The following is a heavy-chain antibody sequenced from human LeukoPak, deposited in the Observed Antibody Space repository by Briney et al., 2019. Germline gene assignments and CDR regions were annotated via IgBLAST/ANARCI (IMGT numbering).Heavy chain of an antibody. CDR2: INANNGDT. CDR1: GYTFTTYG. Sequence: ASVKVSCKASGYTFTTYGISWVRQAPGQGLEWMGWINANNGDTHYAQKLQGRITMTTDTSTSTVYMELRSLRSDDTAVYYCTRDFVLLPSYDVFENWGQGTLVTVSS. CDR3: TRDFVLLPSYDVFEN. V-gene: IGHV1-18*01. D-gene: IGHD3-3*01. J-gene: IGHJ4*02.